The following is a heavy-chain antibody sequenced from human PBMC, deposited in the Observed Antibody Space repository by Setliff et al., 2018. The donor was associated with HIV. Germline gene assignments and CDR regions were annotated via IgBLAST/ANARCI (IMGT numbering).Heavy chain of an antibody. CDR2: INAYNSNA. J-gene: IGHJ4*02. CDR1: GYTFTSYG. D-gene: IGHD3-9*01. CDR3: ARVSRGIFDSWPPCY. Sequence: ASVKVSCKASGYTFTSYGISWVRQAPGQGLEWMGWINAYNSNANYVQDLQGRVTMTTDRSTSTAYMELRSLRSDDTAVYYCARVSRGIFDSWPPCYWGQGTLVTVSS. V-gene: IGHV1-18*01.